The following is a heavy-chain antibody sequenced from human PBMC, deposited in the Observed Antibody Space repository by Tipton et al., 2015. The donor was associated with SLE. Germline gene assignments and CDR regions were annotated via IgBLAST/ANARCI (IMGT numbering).Heavy chain of an antibody. CDR2: MSGSGDSR. Sequence: SLRLSCRVSGFTFGDYAVIWVRQAPGKGLEWVSAMSGSGDSRYYADSVKGRFTISRDYFKNTLYLRLNSLRADDTAVYYCAREVPRSGWSLDSWGQGTLVTVSS. D-gene: IGHD6-19*01. CDR3: AREVPRSGWSLDS. J-gene: IGHJ4*02. CDR1: GFTFGDYA. V-gene: IGHV3-23*01.